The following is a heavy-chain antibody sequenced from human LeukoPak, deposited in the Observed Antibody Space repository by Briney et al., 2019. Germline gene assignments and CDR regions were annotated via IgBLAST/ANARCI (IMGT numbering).Heavy chain of an antibody. CDR3: AREGRYYGSGSYKYYFDY. CDR2: ISSSSSYI. CDR1: GFTFSSYS. V-gene: IGHV3-21*01. Sequence: GGSLRLSCSASGFTFSSYSMNWVRQAPGKGLEWVSSISSSSSYIYYADSVKGRFTISRDNAKNSLYLQMNSLRAEDTAVYYCAREGRYYGSGSYKYYFDYWGQGTLVTVSS. D-gene: IGHD3-10*01. J-gene: IGHJ4*02.